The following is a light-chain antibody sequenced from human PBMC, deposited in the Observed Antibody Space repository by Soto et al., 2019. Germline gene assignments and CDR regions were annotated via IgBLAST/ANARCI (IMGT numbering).Light chain of an antibody. J-gene: IGKJ1*01. Sequence: EIVLTQSPGTLSLSPGERATLSCRASQSLSTYLAWCQQKPGQAPRLLIYHISTRATGIPDRFIGSGSGTDFTLTISRLEPEDFAVYYCQQYGSSPWTFGQGTKVDIK. CDR3: QQYGSSPWT. CDR1: QSLSTY. CDR2: HIS. V-gene: IGKV3-20*01.